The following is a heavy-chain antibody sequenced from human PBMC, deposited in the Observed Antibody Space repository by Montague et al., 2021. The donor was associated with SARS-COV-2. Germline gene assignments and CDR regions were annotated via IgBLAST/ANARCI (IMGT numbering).Heavy chain of an antibody. D-gene: IGHD3-9*01. CDR1: GFTFSSYS. CDR3: ARDAPYFYWLFHNTISAFDI. J-gene: IGHJ3*02. CDR2: ISSSSSTI. Sequence: SLRLSCAASGFTFSSYSMNWVRQAPGKGLEWVLYISSSSSTIYYADSVKGRFTISRDNAKNSLYLQMNSLRDEDTAVYYCARDAPYFYWLFHNTISAFDIWGQGTMVTVSS. V-gene: IGHV3-48*02.